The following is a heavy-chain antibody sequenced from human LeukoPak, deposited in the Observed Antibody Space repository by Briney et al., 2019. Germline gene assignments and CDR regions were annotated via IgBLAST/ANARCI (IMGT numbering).Heavy chain of an antibody. V-gene: IGHV1-2*02. D-gene: IGHD2-2*01. J-gene: IGHJ6*02. Sequence: ASVKVSCKASGYTFTGYYMHWVRQAPGQGLEWLGWINPNSGGTNYAQKFQGRVTMTRDTSISTAYMELSRLRSDDTAVYYCATSFTRREYQLARAYYYGMDVWGQGTTVTVSS. CDR3: ATSFTRREYQLARAYYYGMDV. CDR2: INPNSGGT. CDR1: GYTFTGYY.